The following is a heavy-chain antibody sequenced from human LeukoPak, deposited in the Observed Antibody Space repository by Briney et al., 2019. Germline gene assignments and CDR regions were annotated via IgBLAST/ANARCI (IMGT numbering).Heavy chain of an antibody. J-gene: IGHJ4*02. V-gene: IGHV3-15*01. CDR3: TTDVGSNYDY. CDR2: IKSKTDGGTT. CDR1: GFTFSSYA. Sequence: PGGSLRLSCAASGFTFSSYAMSWVRQAPGKGLEWVGRIKSKTDGGTTDYAAPVKGRFTISRDDSKNTLYLQMNSLKTEDTAVYYCTTDVGSNYDYWGQGTLVTVSS. D-gene: IGHD4-11*01.